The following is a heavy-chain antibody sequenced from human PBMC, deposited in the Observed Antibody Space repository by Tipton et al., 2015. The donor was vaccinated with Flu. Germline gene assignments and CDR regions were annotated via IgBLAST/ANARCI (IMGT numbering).Heavy chain of an antibody. D-gene: IGHD3-3*01. CDR1: GSTFSDYY. Sequence: LSLTCAASGSTFSDYYMSWIRQAPGKGLEWVSHISSSGSTINYADSVKGRFTISRDNAKRSVYLQMNSLRAEDTAVYYCARDHPPTITVLGEITDYFGMAVWGQGTTVTVSS. J-gene: IGHJ6*02. CDR3: ARDHPPTITVLGEITDYFGMAV. CDR2: ISSSGSTI. V-gene: IGHV3-11*01.